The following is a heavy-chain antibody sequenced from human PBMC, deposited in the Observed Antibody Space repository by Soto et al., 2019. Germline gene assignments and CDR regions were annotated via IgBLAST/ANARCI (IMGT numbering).Heavy chain of an antibody. CDR1: GYTFSSFE. Sequence: QVRLVQSGAEVKKPGASVKVSCKASGYTFSSFEIHWVRQAAGQGLEWMGWMNPNNGDTGHAQKFQGRVTMTRNTSIRTAFMELRSLRSEATAMFYCARWVSATDFDSWGQGTLVTVSS. CDR2: MNPNNGDT. J-gene: IGHJ4*02. D-gene: IGHD2-8*01. V-gene: IGHV1-8*01. CDR3: ARWVSATDFDS.